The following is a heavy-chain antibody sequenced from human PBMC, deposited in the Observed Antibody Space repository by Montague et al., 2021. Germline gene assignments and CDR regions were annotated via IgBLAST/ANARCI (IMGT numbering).Heavy chain of an antibody. CDR2: VDFTERR. J-gene: IGHJ4*01. CDR1: GDSISSKYF. D-gene: IGHD3-16*01. CDR3: ARTNLGVERLDV. V-gene: IGHV4-39*02. Sequence: SETLSLTCTVSGDSISSKYFCSWVRPPLGKGLEWIGSVDFTERRDFKASLKSRAHISGDKPKNTFSLKLTSVTAADTAVYFYARTNLGVERLDVWGHGVMVTVSS.